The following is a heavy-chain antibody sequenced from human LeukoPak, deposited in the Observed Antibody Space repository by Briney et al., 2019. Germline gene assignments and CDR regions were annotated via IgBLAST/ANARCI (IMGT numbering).Heavy chain of an antibody. CDR1: GYTFTSYG. CDR2: ISAYNGNT. Sequence: GASVKVSCKASGYTFTSYGISWVRQAPGQGLEWMGWISAYNGNTNYAQKLQGRVTMTTDTSTSTAYMELRSLRSEDTAVYYCARGYPRTTGEEAHFDYWGQGTLVTVSS. J-gene: IGHJ4*02. CDR3: ARGYPRTTGEEAHFDY. D-gene: IGHD4-17*01. V-gene: IGHV1-18*01.